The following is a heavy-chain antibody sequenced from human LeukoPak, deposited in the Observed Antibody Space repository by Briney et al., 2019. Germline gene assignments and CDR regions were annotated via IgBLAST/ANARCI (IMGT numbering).Heavy chain of an antibody. Sequence: GGALRLSCAASGFTLSNVWMSWGRQAPGKGLEGGGRIKSKTDGGTTNYAAPVKGRCTSSRDDSQQMVFLQMNSLKTEDTAVYYCPASPVHSWYDAFDLWGRGTMVTVSS. V-gene: IGHV3-15*01. J-gene: IGHJ3*01. CDR1: GFTLSNVW. CDR3: PASPVHSWYDAFDL. CDR2: IKSKTDGGTT. D-gene: IGHD6-13*01.